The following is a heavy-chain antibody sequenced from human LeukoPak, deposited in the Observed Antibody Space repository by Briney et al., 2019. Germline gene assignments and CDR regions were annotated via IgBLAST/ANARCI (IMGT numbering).Heavy chain of an antibody. V-gene: IGHV4-4*02. Sequence: SETLSLTCAASGGSITSCDWWAWVRQPPGRGLEWVGEIHHSGYTSYNPSLKSRVTISVDKSKSRFSLKLSSVTAADTAVYYCATTDYYRSDHWGQGTLVTVSS. CDR1: GGSITSCDW. J-gene: IGHJ5*02. D-gene: IGHD3-22*01. CDR3: ATTDYYRSDH. CDR2: IHHSGYT.